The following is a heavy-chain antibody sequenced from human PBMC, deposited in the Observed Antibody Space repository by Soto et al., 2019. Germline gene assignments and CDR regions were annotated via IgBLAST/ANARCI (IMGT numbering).Heavy chain of an antibody. Sequence: PGVSLRLSCSASGFTFSHSAMHWVRQAPGKGLEYVAAIGSTGASTYYPGSVKGRFIISRDNSKNTLFLQMNSLRPEDTAVYYCVRGGGAYAGSSLWFDSWGQGTLVTVSS. D-gene: IGHD3-16*01. CDR3: VRGGGAYAGSSLWFDS. J-gene: IGHJ5*01. CDR2: IGSTGAST. CDR1: GFTFSHSA. V-gene: IGHV3-64D*06.